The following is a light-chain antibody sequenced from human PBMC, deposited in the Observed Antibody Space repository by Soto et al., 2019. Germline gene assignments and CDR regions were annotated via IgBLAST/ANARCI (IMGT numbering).Light chain of an antibody. Sequence: EIVLTQSPGTLSLSPGEGATLSCRASQSVSSSYLAWYQQKPGQAPRLLIYGASSRATGIPDRFSGSGSGTDFTLTIIRLEPEDFAVYYCQQYGSSPGTFGQGTKVEIK. V-gene: IGKV3-20*01. CDR3: QQYGSSPGT. CDR2: GAS. J-gene: IGKJ1*01. CDR1: QSVSSSY.